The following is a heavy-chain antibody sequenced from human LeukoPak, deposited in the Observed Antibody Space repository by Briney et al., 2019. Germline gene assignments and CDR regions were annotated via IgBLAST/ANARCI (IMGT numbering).Heavy chain of an antibody. J-gene: IGHJ5*02. Sequence: SETLSLTCTVSGGSISSSAYYWGWIRQPPGKGLEWIGSVYYSGSTYYNPSLKSRVTISVDTSKNQFSLKLSSVTAAGTAVYYCARDPRSGYYGSGSYPWFDPWGQGTLVTVSS. CDR2: VYYSGST. D-gene: IGHD3-10*01. V-gene: IGHV4-39*02. CDR1: GGSISSSAYY. CDR3: ARDPRSGYYGSGSYPWFDP.